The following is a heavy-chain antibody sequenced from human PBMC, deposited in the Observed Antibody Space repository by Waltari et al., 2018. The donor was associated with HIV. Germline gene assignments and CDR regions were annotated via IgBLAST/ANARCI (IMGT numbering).Heavy chain of an antibody. J-gene: IGHJ5*02. V-gene: IGHV1-8*01. CDR1: GYTFINYD. CDR2: KNPNRGIT. CDR3: VRGRNFAVTTRENWFDP. D-gene: IGHD4-4*01. Sequence: QVQLVQSGAEVKKPGASVKVSCKASGYTFINYDINWVRQAAGQGLELVGWKNPNRGITGYAKKCQDRVTMTMNTSINTAYLVLSNLISEDTGRYFCVRGRNFAVTTRENWFDPWGPGALVAVSS.